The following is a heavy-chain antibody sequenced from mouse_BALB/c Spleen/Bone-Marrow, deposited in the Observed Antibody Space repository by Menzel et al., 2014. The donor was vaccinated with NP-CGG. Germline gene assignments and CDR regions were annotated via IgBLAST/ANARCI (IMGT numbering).Heavy chain of an antibody. Sequence: QVQLQQSGAELVRPGASVKLSCKASGYTFTSYWINWVKQRPGQGLEWIGSIYPSDSYTNYNQKFKDKATLTVDKSSSTAYMQLSSPTSEDSAVYYCTRKYGPLYYFDHWGQGTTFTVSS. CDR2: IYPSDSYT. J-gene: IGHJ2*01. CDR1: GYTFTSYW. D-gene: IGHD2-10*02. V-gene: IGHV1-69*02. CDR3: TRKYGPLYYFDH.